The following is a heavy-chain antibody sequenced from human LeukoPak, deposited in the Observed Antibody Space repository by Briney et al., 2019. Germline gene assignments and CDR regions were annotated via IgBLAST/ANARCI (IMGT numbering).Heavy chain of an antibody. Sequence: GGSLRLSCAASGFSFSTYGMSWVRQAPGKGLEWVSAISGSGGSTNYADSVKGRFTISRDNSKNTLYLQMNSLRAEDTAVYYCARVGRGMWLIHYYYYMDVWGKGTTVTISS. CDR3: ARVGRGMWLIHYYYYMDV. CDR1: GFSFSTYG. J-gene: IGHJ6*03. V-gene: IGHV3-23*01. CDR2: ISGSGGST. D-gene: IGHD3-22*01.